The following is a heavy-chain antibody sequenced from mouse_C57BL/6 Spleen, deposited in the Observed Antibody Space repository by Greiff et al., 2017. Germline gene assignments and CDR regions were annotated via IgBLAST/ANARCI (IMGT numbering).Heavy chain of an antibody. CDR3: TRFTTVVAHYFDY. CDR1: GFTFSNYW. V-gene: IGHV6-3*01. J-gene: IGHJ2*01. CDR2: IRLKSDNYAT. D-gene: IGHD1-1*01. Sequence: EVKLVESGGGLVQPGGSMKLSCVASGFTFSNYWMNWVRQSPEKGLEWVAQIRLKSDNYATHYAESVKGRFTISRDDSKSSVYLQMNNLRAEDTGIYYCTRFTTVVAHYFDYWGQGTTLTVSS.